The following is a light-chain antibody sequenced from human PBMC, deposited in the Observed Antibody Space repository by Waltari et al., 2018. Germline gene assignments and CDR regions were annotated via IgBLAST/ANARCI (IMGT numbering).Light chain of an antibody. J-gene: IGKJ4*01. CDR3: QQYDGEVVT. CDR1: QSVTSIS. V-gene: IGKV3-20*01. CDR2: GTS. Sequence: ETVLTQSPGTLSLSPGERATLSCRASQSVTSISLTWSQQKLGPAPRLLIYGTSSRATGIPDRFSGSGSGTDFTLTISRLEPEDFAVYYCQQYDGEVVTFGGGTKVEI.